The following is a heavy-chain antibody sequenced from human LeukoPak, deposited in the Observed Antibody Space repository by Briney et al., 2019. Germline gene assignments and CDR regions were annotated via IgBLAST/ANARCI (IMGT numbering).Heavy chain of an antibody. Sequence: SETLSLTCTVSGGSISSGGYYWSWIRQPPGKGLEWIGYIYHSGSTYYNPSLKSRVTISVDRSKNQFSLKLSSVTAADTAVYYCARGYYDSSGYSPLDYWGQGTLVTVSS. J-gene: IGHJ4*02. V-gene: IGHV4-30-2*01. D-gene: IGHD3-22*01. CDR2: IYHSGST. CDR1: GGSISSGGYY. CDR3: ARGYYDSSGYSPLDY.